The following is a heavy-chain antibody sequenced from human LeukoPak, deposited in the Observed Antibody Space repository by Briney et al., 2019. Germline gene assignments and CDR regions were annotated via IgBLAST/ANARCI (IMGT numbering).Heavy chain of an antibody. Sequence: SETLSLTCSVSGYSINSGYFWGWVRQPPGKGPEWIGSIFHTGDVYYNPSLRSRVTISVDTSRNQVSLKVTSVTAADTALYYCARVVASTSIDSWGQGILVTVSS. J-gene: IGHJ4*02. V-gene: IGHV4-38-2*02. CDR2: IFHTGDV. CDR3: ARVVASTSIDS. D-gene: IGHD2-15*01. CDR1: GYSINSGYF.